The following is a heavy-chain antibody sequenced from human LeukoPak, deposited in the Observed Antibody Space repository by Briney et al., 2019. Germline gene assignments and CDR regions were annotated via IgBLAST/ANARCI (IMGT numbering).Heavy chain of an antibody. J-gene: IGHJ4*02. CDR3: ARELITMVRGVTPFDY. CDR1: GYTFTCYY. CDR2: INPNSGGT. D-gene: IGHD3-10*01. Sequence: ASVKVSCKASGYTFTCYYMHWVRQAPGQGLEWMGRINPNSGGTNYAQKFQGRVTMTRDTSISTAYMELSRLRSDDTAVYYCARELITMVRGVTPFDYWGQGTLVTVSS. V-gene: IGHV1-2*06.